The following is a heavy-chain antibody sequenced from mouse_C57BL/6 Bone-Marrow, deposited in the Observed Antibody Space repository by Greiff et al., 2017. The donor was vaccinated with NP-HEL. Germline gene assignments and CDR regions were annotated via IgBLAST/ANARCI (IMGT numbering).Heavy chain of an antibody. D-gene: IGHD1-1*01. J-gene: IGHJ3*01. CDR1: GYTFTSYW. CDR3: ARDYGSSVWFAY. Sequence: QVQLQQPGAELVMPGASVKLSCKASGYTFTSYWMHWVKQRPGQGLEWIGEIDPSDSYTNYNQKFKGKSTLTVDKSSSTAYMQRSSLTSEDSAVYYGARDYGSSVWFAYWGQGTLVTVSA. CDR2: IDPSDSYT. V-gene: IGHV1-69*01.